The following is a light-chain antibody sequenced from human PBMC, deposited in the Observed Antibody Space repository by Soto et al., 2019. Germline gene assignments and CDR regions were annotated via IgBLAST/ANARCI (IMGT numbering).Light chain of an antibody. Sequence: EIVLTQSPGTLSLSPGERATLSCRASQIVSGNYLAWYQQRAGQAPRLLIYGASSRATDIPDRFSGSGSGTDFTLTISRLEPEDFAVYYCQQYVGPHGSFGPGTKVDLK. CDR2: GAS. CDR1: QIVSGNY. J-gene: IGKJ3*01. CDR3: QQYVGPHGS. V-gene: IGKV3-20*01.